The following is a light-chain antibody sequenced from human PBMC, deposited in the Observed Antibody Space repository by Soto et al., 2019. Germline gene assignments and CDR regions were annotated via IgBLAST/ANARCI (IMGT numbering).Light chain of an antibody. CDR1: SSDVGGYNY. J-gene: IGLJ1*01. Sequence: QSALTQPASVSGSPGQSITISCTGTSSDVGGYNYVSWYQHHPGKAPKLMIFEVSDRPSGVSNRFSGSKSSNTASLTISGLQAEDEADYYCSSYTIRSTYVFGTGTKVTVL. CDR3: SSYTIRSTYV. CDR2: EVS. V-gene: IGLV2-14*01.